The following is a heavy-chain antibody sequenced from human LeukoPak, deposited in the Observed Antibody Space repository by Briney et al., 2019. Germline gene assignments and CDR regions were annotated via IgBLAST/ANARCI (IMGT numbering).Heavy chain of an antibody. J-gene: IGHJ4*02. Sequence: GGSLRLSCATSGFTFSSWGMHWARQAPAKGLEWVAVIWNDGSNKYYADSVKGRFTISRDNSKNTLYLQMNSLRAEDTAVYYCAKDVTTGTLALDYWGQGTLVTV. V-gene: IGHV3-33*06. CDR1: GFTFSSWG. CDR3: AKDVTTGTLALDY. CDR2: IWNDGSNK. D-gene: IGHD1-1*01.